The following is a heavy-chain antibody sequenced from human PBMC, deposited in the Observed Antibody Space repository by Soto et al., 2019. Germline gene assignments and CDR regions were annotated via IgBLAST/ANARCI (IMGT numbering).Heavy chain of an antibody. V-gene: IGHV3-30-3*01. Sequence: QVQLVESGGGVVQPGRSLRLSCAASGFTFSSYAMRWVRQAPGKGLEWVAVISYDGSNKYYADSVKGRFTISRDNSKNTLYLQMNSLRAEDTAVYYCARDSFGGVISLFDYWGQGTLVTVSS. CDR3: ARDSFGGVISLFDY. CDR1: GFTFSSYA. CDR2: ISYDGSNK. D-gene: IGHD3-16*02. J-gene: IGHJ4*02.